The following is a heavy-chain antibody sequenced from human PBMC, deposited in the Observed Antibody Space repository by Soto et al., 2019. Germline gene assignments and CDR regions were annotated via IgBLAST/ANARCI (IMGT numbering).Heavy chain of an antibody. CDR1: GYTFTSYD. V-gene: IGHV1-8*01. D-gene: IGHD7-27*01. CDR3: ARGQNWGWYYYYGMDV. CDR2: MNPNSGNT. Sequence: GASVKVSCKASGYTFTSYDINWVRQATGQGLEWMGWMNPNSGNTGYAQKFQGRVTMTRNTSISTAYMELSSLRSEDTAVYYCARGQNWGWYYYYGMDVWGQGTTVTVSS. J-gene: IGHJ6*02.